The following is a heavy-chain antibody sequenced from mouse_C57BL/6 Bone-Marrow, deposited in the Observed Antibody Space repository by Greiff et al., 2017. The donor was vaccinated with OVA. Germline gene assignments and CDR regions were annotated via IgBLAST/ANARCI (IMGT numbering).Heavy chain of an antibody. CDR3: ARGGDRKDY. CDR2: IYPGGGYT. D-gene: IGHD3-3*01. Sequence: QVQLKESGAELVRPGTSVKMSCKASGYTFTNYWIGWAKQRPGHGLEWIGDIYPGGGYTNYNEKFKGKATLTADKSASTAYMQFSSLASEDSDIYSCARGGDRKDYWGQGTTLTVSS. J-gene: IGHJ2*01. V-gene: IGHV1-63*01. CDR1: GYTFTNYW.